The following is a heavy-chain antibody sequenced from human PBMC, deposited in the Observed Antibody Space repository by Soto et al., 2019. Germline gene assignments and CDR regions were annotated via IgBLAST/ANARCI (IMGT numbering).Heavy chain of an antibody. V-gene: IGHV4-39*01. CDR3: ARLSIKIFGSTNWFDP. CDR1: GGSISSSSYY. D-gene: IGHD3-3*01. CDR2: IYYSGST. J-gene: IGHJ5*02. Sequence: QLQLQESGPGLVKPSETLSLTCTVSGGSISSSSYYWGWIRQPPGKGLEWIGSIYYSGSTYYNPSLKSRVTISVDTSKNQFSLKLSSVTAADTAVYYCARLSIKIFGSTNWFDPWGQGTLVTVSS.